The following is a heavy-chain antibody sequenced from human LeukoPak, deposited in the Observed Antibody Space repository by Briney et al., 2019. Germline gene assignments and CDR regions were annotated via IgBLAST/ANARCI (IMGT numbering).Heavy chain of an antibody. CDR1: GFTFGGDG. J-gene: IGHJ4*02. CDR2: IAYDGSRA. Sequence: PGGSLRLSCAGSGFTFGGDGMHWFRQTPGKGLEWVSVIAYDGSRAFYADSVKGRFTISRDNPKNTMYVQMDDLRAEDTAVYYYTRYNTDHFDYWGQGTLVTVSS. CDR3: TRYNTDHFDY. V-gene: IGHV3-33*01. D-gene: IGHD1-14*01.